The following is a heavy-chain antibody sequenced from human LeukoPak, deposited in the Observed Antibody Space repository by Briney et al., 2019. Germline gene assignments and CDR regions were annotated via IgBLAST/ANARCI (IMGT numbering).Heavy chain of an antibody. J-gene: IGHJ4*02. CDR3: AKAGGDGTLGTY. V-gene: IGHV3-30*02. D-gene: IGHD1-1*01. CDR2: IRYDGSNK. CDR1: AFTFSSYG. Sequence: QPGGSLRLSCAASAFTFSSYGMHWVRQAPGKGLEWVAFIRYDGSNKYYADSVKGRFTISRDNSKNTLYLQMNSLRAEDTAVYYCAKAGGDGTLGTYWGQGTLVTVSS.